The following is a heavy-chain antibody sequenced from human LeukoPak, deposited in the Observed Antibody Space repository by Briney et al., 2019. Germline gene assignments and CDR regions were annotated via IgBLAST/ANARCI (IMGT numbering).Heavy chain of an antibody. CDR3: ARLGYCSSTSCYAEEPDV. CDR2: IIPIFGTA. J-gene: IGHJ6*04. D-gene: IGHD2-2*01. V-gene: IGHV1-69*01. Sequence: GGSLRLSCAASGFTFSSYAISWVRQAPGQGLEWMGGIIPIFGTANYAQKFQGRVTITADESTSTAYMELSSLRSEDTAVYYCARLGYCSSTSCYAEEPDVWGKGTTVTISS. CDR1: GFTFSSYA.